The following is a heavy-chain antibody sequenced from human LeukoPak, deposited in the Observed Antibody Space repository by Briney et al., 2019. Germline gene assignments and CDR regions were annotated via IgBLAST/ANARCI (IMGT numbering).Heavy chain of an antibody. CDR3: ARAPVWDSSGYYSDYYYGMDV. V-gene: IGHV4-30-2*01. D-gene: IGHD3-22*01. Sequence: PSQTLSLTCAVSGGSISSGGYSWSWIRQPPGKGLEWIGYIYHSGSTYYNPSLKSRVTISVDRSKNQFSLKLSSVTAADTAVYYCARAPVWDSSGYYSDYYYGMDVWGQGTTVTVSS. J-gene: IGHJ6*02. CDR2: IYHSGST. CDR1: GGSISSGGYS.